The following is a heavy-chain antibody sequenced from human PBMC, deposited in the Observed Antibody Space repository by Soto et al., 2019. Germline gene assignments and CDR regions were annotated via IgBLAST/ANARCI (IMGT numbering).Heavy chain of an antibody. D-gene: IGHD3-22*01. CDR1: GGTFSSCA. CDR2: IIPIFGTA. CDR3: ASSRSHHSYYDSSGYYRT. V-gene: IGHV1-69*13. Sequence: VASVKVSCKASGGTFSSCAISWVRQAPGQGLEWMGGIIPIFGTANYAQKFQGRVTITADESTSTAYMELSSLRSEDTAVYYCASSRSHHSYYDSSGYYRTWGQGTLVTVSS. J-gene: IGHJ5*02.